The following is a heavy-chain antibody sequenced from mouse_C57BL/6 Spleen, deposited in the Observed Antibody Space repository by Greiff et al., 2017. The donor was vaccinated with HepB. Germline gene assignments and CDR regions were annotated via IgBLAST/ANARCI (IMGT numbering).Heavy chain of an antibody. Sequence: VQLQQSGAELVKPGASVKISCKASGYAFSSYWMNWVKQRPGKGLEWIGQIYPGDGDTNYNGKFKGKATLTTDQSSSTAYMQLSSLTSEDSAVYFCARGDGLYAMDYWGQGTSVTVSS. J-gene: IGHJ4*01. D-gene: IGHD2-3*01. CDR2: IYPGDGDT. CDR3: ARGDGLYAMDY. V-gene: IGHV1-80*01. CDR1: GYAFSSYW.